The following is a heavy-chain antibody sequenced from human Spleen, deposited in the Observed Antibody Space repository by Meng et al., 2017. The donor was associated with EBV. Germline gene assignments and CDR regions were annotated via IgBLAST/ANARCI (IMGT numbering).Heavy chain of an antibody. D-gene: IGHD4-11*01. CDR1: GDSISSGGS. Sequence: QLEASGSGLVNPSQTLALTCAVSGDSISSGGSWMWIRQPPGKGLEWVGHIYHSGSTYHNPSLKSRVTMSVDRTKNQFSLRLISVTAADTAMYFCTRQRPGASVDYFDPWGQGILVTVSS. CDR3: TRQRPGASVDYFDP. J-gene: IGHJ5*02. V-gene: IGHV4-30-2*01. CDR2: IYHSGST.